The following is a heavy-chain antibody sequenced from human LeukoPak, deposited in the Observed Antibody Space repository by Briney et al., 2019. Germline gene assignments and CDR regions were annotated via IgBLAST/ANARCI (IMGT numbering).Heavy chain of an antibody. CDR1: GGSFSGYY. V-gene: IGHV4-34*01. Sequence: SETLSLTCAVSGGSFSGYYWSWIRQPPGKGLEWIGEVNDSGDTNNNPSLKSRVTISLDSSKNQVSLKLSSVTAADTAVYYCARVGGCSSISCSWKYYNYYMDVWGKGTTVTVSS. D-gene: IGHD2-2*01. J-gene: IGHJ6*03. CDR2: VNDSGDT. CDR3: ARVGGCSSISCSWKYYNYYMDV.